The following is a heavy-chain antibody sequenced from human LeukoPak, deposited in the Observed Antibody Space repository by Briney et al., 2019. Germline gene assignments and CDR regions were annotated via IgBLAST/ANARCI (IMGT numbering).Heavy chain of an antibody. CDR1: GFTFSSHA. V-gene: IGHV3-23*01. Sequence: PGGSLRLSCAASGFTFSSHAMTWVRQAPGKGLQWVSSISISGDSTYYADSVKGRFTISRDNSKNTLYLQMNSLRVDDTAIYYCARVYQSTSGRAIDYWGQGTLVTVSS. CDR3: ARVYQSTSGRAIDY. J-gene: IGHJ4*02. D-gene: IGHD2-2*01. CDR2: ISISGDST.